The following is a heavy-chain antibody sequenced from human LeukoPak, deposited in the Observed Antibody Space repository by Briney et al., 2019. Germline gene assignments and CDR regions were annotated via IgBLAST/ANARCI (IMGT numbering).Heavy chain of an antibody. CDR2: IYSGGFT. V-gene: IGHV3-53*01. Sequence: GGSLRLPCAACGFTVNSYYMNWVRQAPGKGLEGVSVIYSGGFTSLPDSVKGRFTISRDNSKNTLYLQMNNLTAEDTAVYYCASFNGNAKGASWGRGALVTVSS. D-gene: IGHD1-1*01. J-gene: IGHJ5*02. CDR3: ASFNGNAKGAS. CDR1: GFTVNSYY.